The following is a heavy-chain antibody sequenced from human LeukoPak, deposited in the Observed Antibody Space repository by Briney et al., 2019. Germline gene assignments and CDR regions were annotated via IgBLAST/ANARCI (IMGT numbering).Heavy chain of an antibody. D-gene: IGHD3-10*01. V-gene: IGHV3-21*01. Sequence: GGSLRLSCAASGFTFSSYSMNWVRQAPGKGLEWVSSISSSSSYIYYADSVKGRFTISRDNAKNSLYLQMNSLRAEDTAVYYCARAPLLRFRYYGMDVWGQGTTVTVSS. J-gene: IGHJ6*02. CDR1: GFTFSSYS. CDR2: ISSSSSYI. CDR3: ARAPLLRFRYYGMDV.